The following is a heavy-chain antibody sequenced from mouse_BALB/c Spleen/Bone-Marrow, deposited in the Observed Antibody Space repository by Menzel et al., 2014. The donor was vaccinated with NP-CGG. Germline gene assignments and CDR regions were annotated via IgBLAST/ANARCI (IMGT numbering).Heavy chain of an antibody. J-gene: IGHJ4*01. CDR1: GYTFTEYT. V-gene: IGHV1-22*01. Sequence: EVQLQQSGPELVKPGASVKISCKTSGYTFTEYTMHWVKQSHGKSLEWIGSINPNNGGTSYNQKFKGKATLTVDKSSSTAYMELRSLTSEDSAVYYCARRGYRYGVGVYAMDYWGQGTSVTVSS. CDR2: INPNNGGT. D-gene: IGHD2-14*01. CDR3: ARRGYRYGVGVYAMDY.